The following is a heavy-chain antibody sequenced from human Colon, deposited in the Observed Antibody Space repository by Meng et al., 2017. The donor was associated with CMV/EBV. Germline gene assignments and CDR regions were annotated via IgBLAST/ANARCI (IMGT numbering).Heavy chain of an antibody. CDR3: AKVNTEYCSSVSCPKGGFDP. D-gene: IGHD2-2*01. CDR2: IRYNGESK. Sequence: GASLKISCAASGFTFSSYGMNWVRQAPGKGLEWVAFIRYNGESKLYADSVRGRFTISRDNSNNMLYLQMNSLKPEDTSLYYCAKVNTEYCSSVSCPKGGFDPWGQGTLVTVSS. V-gene: IGHV3-30*02. CDR1: GFTFSSYG. J-gene: IGHJ5*02.